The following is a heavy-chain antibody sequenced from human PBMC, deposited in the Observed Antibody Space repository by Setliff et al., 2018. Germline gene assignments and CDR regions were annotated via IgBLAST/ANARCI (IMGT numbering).Heavy chain of an antibody. D-gene: IGHD1-26*01. CDR2: IYYSGST. CDR3: ARVGSYGGEYFHQ. J-gene: IGHJ1*01. CDR1: GGSISSYY. V-gene: IGHV4-59*01. Sequence: PSETLSLTCTVSGGSISSYYWSWIRQPPGKGLEWIGYIYYSGSTNYNPALKSRVIISVDTSKNQFSLKLSSVTAADTAVYYCARVGSYGGEYFHQWGQGTLVTVPQ.